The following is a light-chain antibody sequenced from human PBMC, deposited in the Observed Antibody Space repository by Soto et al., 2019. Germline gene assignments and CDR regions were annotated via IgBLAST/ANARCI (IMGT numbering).Light chain of an antibody. CDR2: GAS. V-gene: IGKV3-15*01. J-gene: IGKJ1*01. CDR3: QQYNKWPRT. CDR1: QSVSRN. Sequence: TQSPATLSVSPGDRATLSCRASQSVSRNLAWYQQKPGRAPRLLIYGASTRATGVPARFSGSGSGTEFTLSISSLQSEDFAVYYCQQYNKWPRTFGQGTKVEIK.